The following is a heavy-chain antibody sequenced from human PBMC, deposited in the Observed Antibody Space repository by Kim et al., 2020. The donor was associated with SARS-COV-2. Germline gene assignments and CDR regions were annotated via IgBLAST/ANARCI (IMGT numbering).Heavy chain of an antibody. J-gene: IGHJ4*02. D-gene: IGHD3-3*01. CDR3: ARGSGPGLGY. Sequence: ASVKVSCKASGYTFSNCAIHWVRQVPGQRLECMGWIIGGNGNTYYSPKFQGRVTFTRDTSATTAYMELSSLRTEDTAVYYCARGSGPGLGYWGQGTLVTVSS. CDR2: IIGGNGNT. V-gene: IGHV1-3*01. CDR1: GYTFSNCA.